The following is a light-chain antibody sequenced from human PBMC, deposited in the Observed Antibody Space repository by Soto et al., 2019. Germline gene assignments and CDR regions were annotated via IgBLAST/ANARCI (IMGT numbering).Light chain of an antibody. J-gene: IGLJ2*01. CDR2: DVS. Sequence: QSALTQPRSVSGSAGQSGTISCTGTSRDVGGYKYVSWYQQHPGKDPKLMIYDVSNRSTGVPDRFSGSKSGNTAALTGYGMHGDDDAYYYSCSYAGSPVVFGGGTKVTVL. CDR1: SRDVGGYKY. V-gene: IGLV2-11*01. CDR3: CSYAGSPVV.